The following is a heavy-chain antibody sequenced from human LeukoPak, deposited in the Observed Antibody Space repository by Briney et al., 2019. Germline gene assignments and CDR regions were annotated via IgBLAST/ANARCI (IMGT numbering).Heavy chain of an antibody. CDR2: VYYSGST. J-gene: IGHJ4*02. V-gene: IGHV4-59*08. CDR1: GGSISSYF. D-gene: IGHD3-22*01. Sequence: SETLSLTCTVSGGSISSYFWSWIRQPPGKGLEWIGYVYYSGSTKYNPSLKSRVTISVDTSKNQFSLKLSSVTAADTAVYYWARHAGVVVYSDYWDQGTLVTVSS. CDR3: ARHAGVVVYSDY.